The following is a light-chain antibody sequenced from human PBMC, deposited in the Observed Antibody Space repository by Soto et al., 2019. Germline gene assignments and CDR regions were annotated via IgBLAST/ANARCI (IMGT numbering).Light chain of an antibody. CDR2: GAS. Sequence: EIVLTQSPGTLSLSPGERATLSCRASQSINNNYLAWYQQKRGQAPRLLIYGASSRATGIPDRFSGSGSGTAFTLTISRLEPEDFEVYYCQQYGGSPRTFGQGTKVEIK. V-gene: IGKV3-20*01. CDR1: QSINNNY. CDR3: QQYGGSPRT. J-gene: IGKJ1*01.